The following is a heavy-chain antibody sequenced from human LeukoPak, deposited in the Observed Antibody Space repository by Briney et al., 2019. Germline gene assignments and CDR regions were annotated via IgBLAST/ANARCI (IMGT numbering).Heavy chain of an antibody. D-gene: IGHD2-15*01. CDR2: IKQDGSKT. CDR1: GFRLNGYW. CDR3: ATLGDIAVVDDSFDI. V-gene: IGHV3-7*01. J-gene: IGHJ3*02. Sequence: GGSLGLSCAASGFRLNGYWMSWVRQAPGKGLEWVASIKQDGSKTFYVDSVKARSTISRDDAQNSLYLQMNSLRVDDTAVYYCATLGDIAVVDDSFDIWGQGTTVTVSS.